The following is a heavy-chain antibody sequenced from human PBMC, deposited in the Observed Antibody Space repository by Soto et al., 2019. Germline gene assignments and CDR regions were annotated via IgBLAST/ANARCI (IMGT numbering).Heavy chain of an antibody. D-gene: IGHD2-2*01. J-gene: IGHJ4*02. CDR3: ARDCSHSSCSVSRD. CDR1: GFSFSDYA. Sequence: EVQLLESGGDLVQPGGSLRLSCAASGFSFSDYAMTWVRQAPGKGLEWVSGISGGGGKTSYTDSVEGRFIISIDNFQNSLYLQVDRLRARDTALYYCARDCSHSSCSVSRDWGQGSLVTVSS. CDR2: ISGGGGKT. V-gene: IGHV3-23*01.